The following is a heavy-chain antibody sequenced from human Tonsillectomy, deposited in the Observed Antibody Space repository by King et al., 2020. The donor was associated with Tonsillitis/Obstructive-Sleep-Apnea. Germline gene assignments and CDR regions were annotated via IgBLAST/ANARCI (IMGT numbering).Heavy chain of an antibody. CDR3: ARGIAARRRANYYYYMDV. J-gene: IGHJ6*03. CDR1: GFTFSSYS. CDR2: ISSSSSTI. V-gene: IGHV3-48*02. D-gene: IGHD6-6*01. Sequence: VQLVESGGGLVQPGGSLRFSFAASGFTFSSYSMNWVRQAPGKGLEWVSYISSSSSTIYYADSVKVRFTLSRDNAKNSLYLQMNSLRDEDTAVYYCARGIAARRRANYYYYMDVRGKGTTVTVSS.